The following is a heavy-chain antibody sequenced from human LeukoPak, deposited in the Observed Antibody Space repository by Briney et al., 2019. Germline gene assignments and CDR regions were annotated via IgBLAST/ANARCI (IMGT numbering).Heavy chain of an antibody. CDR1: GDSISTYY. V-gene: IGHV4-59*01. D-gene: IGHD5-18*01. CDR3: ARSRSGYSYDHAAFEI. J-gene: IGHJ3*02. Sequence: SETLSLTCTVSGDSISTYYWSWIRQHPGKGLEWIAYIDYRGSTTYNPSLRSRVTISVDTSRNQFSLKLYSVTAADTAVYYCARSRSGYSYDHAAFEIWGQGTMVTVSS. CDR2: IDYRGST.